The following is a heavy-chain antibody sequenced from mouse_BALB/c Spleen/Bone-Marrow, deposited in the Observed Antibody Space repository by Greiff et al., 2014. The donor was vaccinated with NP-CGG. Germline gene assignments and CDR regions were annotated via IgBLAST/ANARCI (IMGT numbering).Heavy chain of an antibody. Sequence: VHVKQSGAELVKPGASVKLSCTASGFNIKDTYMHWVKQRPEQGLEWIGRIDPANGNTKYDPKFQGKATITADTSSNTAYLQLSSLTSEDTAVYYYARYYYDSSYFDYWGQGTTLTVSS. V-gene: IGHV14-3*02. CDR1: GFNIKDTY. J-gene: IGHJ2*01. D-gene: IGHD1-1*01. CDR3: ARYYYDSSYFDY. CDR2: IDPANGNT.